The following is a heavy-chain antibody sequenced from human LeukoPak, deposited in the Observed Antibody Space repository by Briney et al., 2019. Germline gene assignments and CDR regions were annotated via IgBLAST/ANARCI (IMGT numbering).Heavy chain of an antibody. V-gene: IGHV1-69*05. Sequence: SVKVSFTASGGTFSSYAISWVRQAPGQGLEWMGGIIPIFGTANYAQKFQGRVTITTDESTSTAYMELSSLRSEDTAVYYRAIRAWRGWCDPGGQGTLVTVSS. D-gene: IGHD3-3*01. J-gene: IGHJ5*02. CDR2: IIPIFGTA. CDR3: AIRAWRGWCDP. CDR1: GGTFSSYA.